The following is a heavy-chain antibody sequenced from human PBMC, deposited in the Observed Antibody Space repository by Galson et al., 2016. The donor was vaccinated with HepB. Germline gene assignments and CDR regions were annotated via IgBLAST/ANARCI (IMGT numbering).Heavy chain of an antibody. CDR3: ARVGYYDSSGYCDY. J-gene: IGHJ4*02. Sequence: SVKVSCKASGDTFSSYGISWVRQAPGQGLEWMGWISVYIGNTNYAQKLQGRVTMTTDTSTSTAYMELRSLRSDDTAVYYCARVGYYDSSGYCDYWGQGTLVTVSS. V-gene: IGHV1-18*04. CDR2: ISVYIGNT. D-gene: IGHD3-22*01. CDR1: GDTFSSYG.